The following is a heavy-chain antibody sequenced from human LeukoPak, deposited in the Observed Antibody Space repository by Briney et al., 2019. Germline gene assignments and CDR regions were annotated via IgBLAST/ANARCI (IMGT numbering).Heavy chain of an antibody. CDR3: ARHEIVVVPAAILCGWFDP. V-gene: IGHV4-39*01. CDR2: IYYSGST. Sequence: SETLSPTCTVSGGSISSSSYYWGWIRQPPGKGLEWIGSIYYSGSTYYNPSLKSRVTISVDTSKNQFSLKLSSVTAAGTAVYYCARHEIVVVPAAILCGWFDPWGQGTLVTVSS. J-gene: IGHJ5*02. CDR1: GGSISSSSYY. D-gene: IGHD2-2*02.